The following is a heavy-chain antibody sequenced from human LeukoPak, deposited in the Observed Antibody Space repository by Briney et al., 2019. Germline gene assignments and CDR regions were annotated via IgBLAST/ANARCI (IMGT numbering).Heavy chain of an antibody. Sequence: GGSLRLSCAASGFTVNSNDMSWVRQAPGKGLEWVSVIFSGGSTYHADSVKGRFTISRDNSKNALYLQMNSLRVDDTSVYYCARNRYYGLDVWGQGTTVTVSS. V-gene: IGHV3-53*05. CDR1: GFTVNSND. CDR2: IFSGGST. CDR3: ARNRYYGLDV. J-gene: IGHJ6*02.